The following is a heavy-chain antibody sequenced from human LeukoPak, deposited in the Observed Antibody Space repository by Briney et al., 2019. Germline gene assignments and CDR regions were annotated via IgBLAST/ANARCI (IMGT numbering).Heavy chain of an antibody. Sequence: SVKVSCEASGGTFSSHTICWVRQAPGHGLEWMGGINPIFHTPTYAKKFQGRLAITKDESMSTASADLRSLISDDTAVYYCARVRTTGEFDYWGEGALVTVSS. J-gene: IGHJ4*02. CDR3: ARVRTTGEFDY. CDR2: INPIFHTP. D-gene: IGHD4-11*01. CDR1: GGTFSSHT. V-gene: IGHV1-69*05.